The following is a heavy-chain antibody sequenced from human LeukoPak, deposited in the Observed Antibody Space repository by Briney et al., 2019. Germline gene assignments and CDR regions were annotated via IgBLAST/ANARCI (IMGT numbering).Heavy chain of an antibody. V-gene: IGHV1-18*01. J-gene: IGHJ4*02. CDR2: ISAYNGNT. Sequence: ASVKVSCKASGYTFTSYGISWVRQAPGQGLEWMGWISAYNGNTNYAQRFQGRVTLTTDTSTNTVYLELKSLRSDDTAVYYCARLSHSSSFWGQGTLVTVSS. CDR3: ARLSHSSSF. D-gene: IGHD6-6*01. CDR1: GYTFTSYG.